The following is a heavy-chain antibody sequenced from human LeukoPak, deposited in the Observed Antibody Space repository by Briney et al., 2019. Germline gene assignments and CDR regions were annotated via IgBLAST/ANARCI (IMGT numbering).Heavy chain of an antibody. Sequence: SETLSLTCTVSGGSISSSSYYWGWIRQPPGKGLEWIGSIYHSGSTYYNPSLKSRVTISVDTSKNQFSLKLSSVTAADTAVYYCARSPGVARGVLDYWGQGTLVTVSS. CDR1: GGSISSSSYY. CDR3: ARSPGVARGVLDY. J-gene: IGHJ4*02. V-gene: IGHV4-39*01. CDR2: IYHSGST. D-gene: IGHD3-10*01.